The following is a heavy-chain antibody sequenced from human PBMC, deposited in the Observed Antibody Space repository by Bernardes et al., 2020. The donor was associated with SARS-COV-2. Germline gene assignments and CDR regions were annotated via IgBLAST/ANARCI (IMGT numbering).Heavy chain of an antibody. CDR2: ISGSGGST. J-gene: IGHJ6*04. V-gene: IGHV3-23*01. D-gene: IGHD5-18*01. Sequence: GGSLRLSCAASGFTFSSYAMSWVRQAPGKGLEWVSAISGSGGSTYYADSVKGRFTISRDNSKNTLYLQMNSLRAEDTAVYYCAKPREDTAKVYYYYGMDVWGEGTTVTVSS. CDR3: AKPREDTAKVYYYYGMDV. CDR1: GFTFSSYA.